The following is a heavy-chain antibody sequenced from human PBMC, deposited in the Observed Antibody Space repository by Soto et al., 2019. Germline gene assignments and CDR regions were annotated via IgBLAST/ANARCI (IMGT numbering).Heavy chain of an antibody. Sequence: GASVKVSCKASGYTFTGYYMHWVRQAPGQGLEWMGWINPNSGGTNYAQKFQGWVTMTRDTSISTAYMELSRLRSDDTAVYYCARGGIAAAGHYALYYYYYGMDVWGQGTTVTVSS. CDR1: GYTFTGYY. CDR2: INPNSGGT. V-gene: IGHV1-2*04. CDR3: ARGGIAAAGHYALYYYYYGMDV. D-gene: IGHD6-13*01. J-gene: IGHJ6*02.